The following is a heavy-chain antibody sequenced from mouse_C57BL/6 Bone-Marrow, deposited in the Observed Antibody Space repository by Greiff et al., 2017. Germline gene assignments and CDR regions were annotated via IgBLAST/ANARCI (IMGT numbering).Heavy chain of an antibody. CDR2: LNPSSGYT. V-gene: IGHV1-7*01. J-gene: IGHJ4*01. CDR3: AREVTTVVAPMDF. D-gene: IGHD1-1*01. CDR1: GYTFTSYW. Sequence: VQGVASGAELAKPGASVKLSCKASGYTFTSYWMHWVKQRHGKGLEWIGYLNPSSGYTKYNQKFKDKATLTADKSSSTAYMQLSSLTYEDSAVYYCAREVTTVVAPMDFWGQGTSVTVSS.